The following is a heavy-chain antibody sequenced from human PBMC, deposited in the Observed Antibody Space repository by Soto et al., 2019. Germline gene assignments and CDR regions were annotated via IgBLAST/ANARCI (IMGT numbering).Heavy chain of an antibody. CDR2: IYYSGST. D-gene: IGHD1-26*01. CDR1: GGSFSGYF. V-gene: IGHV4-59*01. J-gene: IGHJ4*02. CDR3: AREPLGGPGY. Sequence: SETLSLTCAVYGGSFSGYFWSWIRQPPGKGLEWIGYIYYSGSTNYNPSLKSRVTISVDTSKNQFSLKLSSVTAADTAVYYCAREPLGGPGYWGQGTPVTVSS.